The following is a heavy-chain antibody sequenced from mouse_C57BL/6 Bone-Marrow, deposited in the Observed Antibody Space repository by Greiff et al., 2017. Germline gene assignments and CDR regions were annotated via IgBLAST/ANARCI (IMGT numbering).Heavy chain of an antibody. CDR2: INPSSGYT. Sequence: QVQLQQSGAELAKPGASVKLSCKASGYTFTSYWMHWVKQRPGQGLEWIGYINPSSGYTKYNQKFKDKATLTADKSSRTAYMQLSSLTYEDSEVYYCAILCFYYAMDYWGQGTSVTVSS. J-gene: IGHJ4*01. V-gene: IGHV1-7*01. D-gene: IGHD1-1*01. CDR3: AILCFYYAMDY. CDR1: GYTFTSYW.